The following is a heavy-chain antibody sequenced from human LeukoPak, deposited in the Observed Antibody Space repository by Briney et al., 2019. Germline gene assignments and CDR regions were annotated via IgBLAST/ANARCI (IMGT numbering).Heavy chain of an antibody. CDR1: GFTFSSYG. CDR2: IRYDGSNK. D-gene: IGHD4-23*01. J-gene: IGHJ4*02. V-gene: IGHV3-30*02. Sequence: GGSLRLSCAASGFTFSSYGMHWVREGPGKGLEWVAFIRYDGSNKYYADSVKGRFTISTDNSKNTLYLQLNSLRAEDTAVYYCAKDPDYGGNSYYFDYWGQGTLVTVSS. CDR3: AKDPDYGGNSYYFDY.